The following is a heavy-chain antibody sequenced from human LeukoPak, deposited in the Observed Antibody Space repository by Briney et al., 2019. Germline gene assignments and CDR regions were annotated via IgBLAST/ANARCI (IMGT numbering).Heavy chain of an antibody. V-gene: IGHV3-30*18. CDR1: GFTFSSYG. Sequence: PGGSLRLSCAASGFTFSSYGMHWVRQAPGKGLEWVAVISYDGSNKYYADSVKGRFTISRDNSKNTLYLQMNSLRAEDTAVYYCAKDARFQYSSGWYEDYWGQGTLVTVSS. CDR2: ISYDGSNK. CDR3: AKDARFQYSSGWYEDY. D-gene: IGHD6-19*01. J-gene: IGHJ4*02.